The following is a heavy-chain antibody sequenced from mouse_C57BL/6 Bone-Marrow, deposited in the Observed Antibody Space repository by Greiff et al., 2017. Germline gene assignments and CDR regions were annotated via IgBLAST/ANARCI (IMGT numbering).Heavy chain of an antibody. CDR2: ISSGGSYT. CDR3: ARHQTAPASFAY. J-gene: IGHJ3*01. Sequence: VQLKESGGDLVKPGGSLKLSCAASGFTFSSYGMSWVRQTPDKRLEWVATISSGGSYTYYPDSVKGRFTISRDNAKNTLYLQMSSLKSEDTAMYYCARHQTAPASFAYWGQGTLVTVSA. CDR1: GFTFSSYG. V-gene: IGHV5-6*01. D-gene: IGHD3-2*01.